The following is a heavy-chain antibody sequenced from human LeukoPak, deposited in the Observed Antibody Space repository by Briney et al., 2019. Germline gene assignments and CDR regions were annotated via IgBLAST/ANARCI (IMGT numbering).Heavy chain of an antibody. CDR2: IYYSGST. J-gene: IGHJ4*02. CDR1: GGSISSGGYY. Sequence: PSQTLSLTCTVSGGSISSGGYYWSWIRQHPGKGLEWIGYIYYSGSTYYNPSLKSRVTISVDTSENQFSLKLSSVTAADTAVYYCARGGNYYDSSGYPDYWGQGTLVTVSS. CDR3: ARGGNYYDSSGYPDY. D-gene: IGHD3-22*01. V-gene: IGHV4-31*03.